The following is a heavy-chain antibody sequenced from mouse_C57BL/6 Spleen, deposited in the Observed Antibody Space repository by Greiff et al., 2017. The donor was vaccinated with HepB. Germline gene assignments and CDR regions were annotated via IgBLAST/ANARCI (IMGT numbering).Heavy chain of an antibody. V-gene: IGHV1-53*01. CDR2: INPSNGGT. J-gene: IGHJ2*01. D-gene: IGHD1-2*01. Sequence: QVQLQQPGTELVKPGASVKLSCKASGYTFTSYWMHWVKQRPGQGLEWIGNINPSNGGTNYNEKFKSKATLTVDKSSSTAYMQLSSLTSEDSAVYFCARASLRGDGAYFDSWGKGTTLTVSS. CDR3: ARASLRGDGAYFDS. CDR1: GYTFTSYW.